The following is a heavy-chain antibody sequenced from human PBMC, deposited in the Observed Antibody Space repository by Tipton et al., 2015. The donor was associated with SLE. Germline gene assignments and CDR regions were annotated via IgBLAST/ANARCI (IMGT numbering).Heavy chain of an antibody. D-gene: IGHD3-9*01. CDR3: ARGTTTGYTEFDS. V-gene: IGHV4-38-2*02. CDR2: ISYSGGT. J-gene: IGHJ5*01. CDR1: GFSISSAYF. Sequence: TLSLTCSVSGFSISSAYFWGWIRQPPGKGLEFIGTISYSGGTDYNPSLKSRVTISKDTSKNHFSLKRDSVTAADTAVYYCARGTTTGYTEFDSWGQGTLVTVSS.